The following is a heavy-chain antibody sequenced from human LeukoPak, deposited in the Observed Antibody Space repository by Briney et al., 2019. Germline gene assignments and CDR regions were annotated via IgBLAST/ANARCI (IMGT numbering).Heavy chain of an antibody. Sequence: ASVRVSCKASGYTFTSYGISWVRQAPGQGPEWMGWISAYNGNTNYAQKLQGRVTMTTDTSTSTAYMELRSLRSDDTAVYYCARVPVGYSSGWYRGDYFDYWGQGTLVTVSS. J-gene: IGHJ4*02. CDR1: GYTFTSYG. D-gene: IGHD6-19*01. CDR2: ISAYNGNT. V-gene: IGHV1-18*01. CDR3: ARVPVGYSSGWYRGDYFDY.